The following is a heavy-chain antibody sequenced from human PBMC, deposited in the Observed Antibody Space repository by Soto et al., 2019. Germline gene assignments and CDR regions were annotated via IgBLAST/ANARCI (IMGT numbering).Heavy chain of an antibody. J-gene: IGHJ6*03. Sequence: GGSLRLSCAASGFTFDDYAMHWVRQAPGKGLEWVSGISWNSGSIGYADSVKGRFTISRDNAKNSLYLQMNSLRAEDTALYYCAKERRWRDYYYYYYMDVWGKGTTVTVSS. V-gene: IGHV3-9*01. CDR3: AKERRWRDYYYYYYMDV. CDR2: ISWNSGSI. CDR1: GFTFDDYA. D-gene: IGHD2-15*01.